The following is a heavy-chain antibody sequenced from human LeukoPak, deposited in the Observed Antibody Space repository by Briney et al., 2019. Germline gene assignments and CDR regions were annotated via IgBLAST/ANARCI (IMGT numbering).Heavy chain of an antibody. V-gene: IGHV3-21*01. J-gene: IGHJ6*03. CDR2: ISSSGSYI. CDR1: RVTFSDSA. Sequence: GGSLRLSCAASRVTFSDSAMSWVRQVPVKGVEWVSSISSSGSYIYYADSVKGRFTISRDNAKNSLYLQMNSLRADDTAVYHCARGAGTIFGEYYYYMDVWGKGTAVTVSS. CDR3: ARGAGTIFGEYYYYMDV. D-gene: IGHD3-3*02.